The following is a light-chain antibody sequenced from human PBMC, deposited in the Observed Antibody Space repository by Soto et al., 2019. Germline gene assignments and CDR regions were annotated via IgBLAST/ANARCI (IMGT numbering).Light chain of an antibody. V-gene: IGLV1-47*02. CDR2: SNN. CDR3: ASWDDRLRAVI. Sequence: QSVLTQPPSASGTPGQKVFISCSGSSSNIGGTNYAYWYQQLPGAAPKLLMHSNNLRPSGVPERISGSKFGTAASLAISGLRSEDEAVYYCASWDDRLRAVIFGGGTK. J-gene: IGLJ2*01. CDR1: SSNIGGTNY.